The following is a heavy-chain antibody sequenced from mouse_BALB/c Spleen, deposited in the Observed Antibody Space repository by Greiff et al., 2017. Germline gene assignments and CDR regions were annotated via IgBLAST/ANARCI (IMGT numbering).Heavy chain of an antibody. V-gene: IGHV3-2*02. CDR1: GYSITSDYA. CDR3: AREGIYYDYDEDWFAY. D-gene: IGHD2-4*01. Sequence: EVKLMESGPGLVKPSQSLSLTCTVTGYSITSDYAWNWIRQFPGNKLEWMGYISYSGSTSYNPSLKSRISITRDTSKNQFFLQLNSVTTEDTATYYCAREGIYYDYDEDWFAYWGQGTLVTVSA. CDR2: ISYSGST. J-gene: IGHJ3*01.